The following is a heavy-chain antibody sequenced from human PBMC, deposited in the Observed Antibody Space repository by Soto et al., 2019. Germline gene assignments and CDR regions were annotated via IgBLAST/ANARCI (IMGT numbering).Heavy chain of an antibody. CDR1: GFTFGIYS. V-gene: IGHV3-48*02. J-gene: IGHJ4*02. CDR3: ASLRFLDWLTGPGFDY. Sequence: GGSLRLSCAASGFTFGIYSMNWVRQAPGKGLEWISYINGSSSTMYYADSVKGRFIISRDNAKNSLYLQMNSLRDEDTAVYYCASLRFLDWLTGPGFDYWGQRTLVPVSS. D-gene: IGHD3-3*01. CDR2: INGSSSTM.